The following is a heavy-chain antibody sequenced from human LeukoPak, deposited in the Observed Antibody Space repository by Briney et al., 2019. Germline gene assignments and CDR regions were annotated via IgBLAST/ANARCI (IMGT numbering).Heavy chain of an antibody. J-gene: IGHJ6*03. V-gene: IGHV1-2*02. CDR1: GYIFTGYY. CDR3: ARDPDITMVRGVSGYYYMDV. D-gene: IGHD3-10*01. CDR2: INPNSDGT. Sequence: GASVKVSCKASGYIFTGYYMHWVRQAPGQGLEWMGWINPNSDGTNYAQKFQGRVTLTRDTSISTAYMELSSLRSEDTAVYYCARDPDITMVRGVSGYYYMDVWGKGTTVTVSS.